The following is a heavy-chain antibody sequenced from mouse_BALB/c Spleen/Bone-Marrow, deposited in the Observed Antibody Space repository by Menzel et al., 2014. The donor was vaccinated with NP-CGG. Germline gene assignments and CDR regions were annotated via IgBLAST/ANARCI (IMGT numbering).Heavy chain of an antibody. V-gene: IGHV1S81*02. J-gene: IGHJ4*01. CDR1: GYTFTSYW. D-gene: IGHD2-13*01. CDR3: ARSYGDYYAMDY. CDR2: INPSNGRT. Sequence: VQLQQSGAELVKPGASVKLSCKASGYTFTSYWMHWVKQRPGQGLEWIGEINPSNGRTNYNEKFKSKATLTVDKSSSTAYIQLSSLTSEDSAVYYSARSYGDYYAMDYWGQGTPVTVSS.